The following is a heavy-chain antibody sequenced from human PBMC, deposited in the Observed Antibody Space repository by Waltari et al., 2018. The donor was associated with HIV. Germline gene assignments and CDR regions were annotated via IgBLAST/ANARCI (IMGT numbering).Heavy chain of an antibody. CDR1: GFTFSSYA. D-gene: IGHD4-17*01. CDR3: AREGGSTEIDY. Sequence: QVQLVESGGGVVQPGRSLRLSCAASGFTFSSYAMHWVRQAPGKGRELVAVMSYDGSNEYYADSVKGRFTISRDNSNNTLYLQMNSLRAEDTAVYYCAREGGSTEIDYWGQGTLVTVSS. CDR2: MSYDGSNE. V-gene: IGHV3-30*04. J-gene: IGHJ4*02.